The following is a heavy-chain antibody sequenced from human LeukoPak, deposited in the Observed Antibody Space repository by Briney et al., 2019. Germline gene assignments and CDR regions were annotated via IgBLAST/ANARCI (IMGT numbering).Heavy chain of an antibody. CDR1: GGSISGYY. Sequence: SETLSLTCTASGGSISGYYWSWIRQPPGKGLEWIGYISHSGSTNYNPSLKSRVTISRDTSKNQFSLKLSSVTAADTAVYYCARDVNYVFDYWGQGTLVTVSS. J-gene: IGHJ4*02. D-gene: IGHD1-7*01. CDR2: ISHSGST. CDR3: ARDVNYVFDY. V-gene: IGHV4-59*01.